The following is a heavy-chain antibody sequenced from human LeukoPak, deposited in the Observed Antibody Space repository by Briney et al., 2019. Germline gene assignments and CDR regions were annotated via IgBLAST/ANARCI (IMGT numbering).Heavy chain of an antibody. CDR1: GFTVGSNY. CDR3: ARSANYDFWSGYLGAFDY. D-gene: IGHD3-3*01. Sequence: GGSLRLSCAASGFTVGSNYMSWVRQAPGKGLEWVSVIYSGGSTYYADSVKGRFTISRDNSKNTLYLQMNSLRAEDTAVYYCARSANYDFWSGYLGAFDYWGQGTLVTVSS. V-gene: IGHV3-53*01. J-gene: IGHJ4*02. CDR2: IYSGGST.